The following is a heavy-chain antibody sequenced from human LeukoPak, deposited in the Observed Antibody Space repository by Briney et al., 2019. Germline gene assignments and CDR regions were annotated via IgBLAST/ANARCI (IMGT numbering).Heavy chain of an antibody. CDR1: GFTVSSNY. J-gene: IGHJ3*02. V-gene: IGHV3-66*01. D-gene: IGHD5-18*01. CDR2: IYSGGIYNDGTT. Sequence: GGSLRLSCAASGFTVSSNYMRWLRQAPGKGLEWVSVIYSGGIYNDGTTNYGDSVKGRFTISRDNFKNTLYLQMNSLRAEDTAVYYCASRELLGYSYGLRTFNSWVQGTTVTVSS. CDR3: ASRELLGYSYGLRTFNS.